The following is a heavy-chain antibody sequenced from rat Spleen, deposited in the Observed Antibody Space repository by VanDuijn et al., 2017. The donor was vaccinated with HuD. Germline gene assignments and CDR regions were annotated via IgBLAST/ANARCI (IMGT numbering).Heavy chain of an antibody. CDR2: IWTGGNT. V-gene: IGHV2-45*01. J-gene: IGHJ2*01. D-gene: IGHD1-11*01. CDR1: GFSLTNYN. CDR3: ARSGGGYPNYFDY. Sequence: QVQLMESGPGLVQPSETLSLTCIVSGFSLTNYNVHWIRQPPGKGLEWMGVIWTGGNTVYNSALKSRLSISRDTSKSQVLLKMNSLQTEDTAMYFCARSGGGYPNYFDYWGQGVMVTVSS.